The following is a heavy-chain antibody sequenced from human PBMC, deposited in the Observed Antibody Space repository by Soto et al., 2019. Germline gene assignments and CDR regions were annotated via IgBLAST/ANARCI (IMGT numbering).Heavy chain of an antibody. V-gene: IGHV3-66*01. Sequence: RLSCAAAEVNDIGNCRSSIRKAPGKGLEWVSVNSSGGNTYYAGSVKGRFTISRDNSKNTLYLQMSSLRAEDTAVYYCARPHTSSWPYFDSWGQGTLVTVSS. J-gene: IGHJ4*02. CDR1: EVNDIGNC. CDR3: ARPHTSSWPYFDS. D-gene: IGHD6-13*01. CDR2: NSSGGNT.